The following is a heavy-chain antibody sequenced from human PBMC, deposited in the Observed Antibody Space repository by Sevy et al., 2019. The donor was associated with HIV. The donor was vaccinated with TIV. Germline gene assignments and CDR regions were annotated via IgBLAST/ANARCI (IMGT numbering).Heavy chain of an antibody. V-gene: IGHV3-30-3*01. CDR2: ISYDGSNK. CDR3: VREEHVVITPGRRYGGNSFGGAFDI. CDR1: GFTFSSYA. J-gene: IGHJ3*02. D-gene: IGHD4-17*01. Sequence: GGSLRLSCAASGFTFSSYAMHWVRQAPGKGLEWVAVISYDGSNKYYADSVKGRFTISRDNSKNTLYLQMNSLRAEDTAVYYCVREEHVVITPGRRYGGNSFGGAFDIWGQGTMVTVSS.